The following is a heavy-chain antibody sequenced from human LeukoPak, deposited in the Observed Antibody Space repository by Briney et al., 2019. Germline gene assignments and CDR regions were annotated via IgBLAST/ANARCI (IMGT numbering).Heavy chain of an antibody. V-gene: IGHV3-21*01. D-gene: IGHD4-17*01. CDR1: GFTFSSYS. CDR2: ISSSSSYI. CDR3: ARTVDYGDYDAFDY. Sequence: GGSLRLSCAASGFTFSSYSMNWVRQAPGKGLEWVSSISSSSSYIYYADSVKGRFTVSRDNAKNSLYLQMNSLRAEDTAVYYCARTVDYGDYDAFDYWGQGTLVTVSS. J-gene: IGHJ4*02.